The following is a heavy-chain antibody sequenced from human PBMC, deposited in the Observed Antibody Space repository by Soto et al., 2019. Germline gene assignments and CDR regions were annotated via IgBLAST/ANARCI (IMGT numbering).Heavy chain of an antibody. CDR2: IPYDGNNK. D-gene: IGHD3-10*01. V-gene: IGHV3-30*18. Sequence: QVQLVESGGGVVQPGRSLRLSCAASGFTFSGYGMHWVRQAPGKGLAWVAAIPYDGNNKYYADSVKGRFSISRDNSKNTQYLQMNSLRAEDTAVYYCAKEGYYGSGPDYWGQGTLVTVSS. CDR3: AKEGYYGSGPDY. J-gene: IGHJ4*02. CDR1: GFTFSGYG.